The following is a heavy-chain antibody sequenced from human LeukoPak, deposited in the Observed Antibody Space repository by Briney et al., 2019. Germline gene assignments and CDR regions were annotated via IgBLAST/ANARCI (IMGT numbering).Heavy chain of an antibody. CDR2: IYYTGSS. Sequence: SETLSLTCTVSGGSISSYYWSWIRQPPGKGLEWIGYIYYTGSSNYNPSLKTRVTISVDTSNNQFSLRPSSVTAADTAVYYCARFRSQYSYGPGGGYYFDYWGQGTLVTVSS. V-gene: IGHV4-59*01. CDR3: ARFRSQYSYGPGGGYYFDY. CDR1: GGSISSYY. D-gene: IGHD5-18*01. J-gene: IGHJ4*02.